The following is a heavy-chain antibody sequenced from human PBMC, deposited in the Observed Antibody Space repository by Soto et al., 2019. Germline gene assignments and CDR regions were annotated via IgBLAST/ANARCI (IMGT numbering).Heavy chain of an antibody. Sequence: ASVKVSCKASGYTFTSYGISWVRQAPGQGLEWMGWISAYNGNTNYAQKLQGRVTMTTDTSTSTAYMELRSLRSDDTAVYYCARDIGYCSSTRCYPMFGYYYYGMDVWGQGTTVTVYS. D-gene: IGHD2-2*01. CDR3: ARDIGYCSSTRCYPMFGYYYYGMDV. J-gene: IGHJ6*02. CDR2: ISAYNGNT. CDR1: GYTFTSYG. V-gene: IGHV1-18*01.